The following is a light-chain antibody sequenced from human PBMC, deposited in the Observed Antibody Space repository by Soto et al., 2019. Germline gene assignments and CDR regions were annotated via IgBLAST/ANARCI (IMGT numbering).Light chain of an antibody. CDR3: NSYTSTSTGV. J-gene: IGLJ1*01. CDR2: EVS. V-gene: IGLV2-14*01. Sequence: QSALTKPASVSGSPGQSITISCTGTSSDVGGYNYVSWYQQHTGKAPKLVIYEVSNRPSGVSNRFSGSKSGNTASLTISGLQAEDEADYYCNSYTSTSTGVFGTGTKLTVL. CDR1: SSDVGGYNY.